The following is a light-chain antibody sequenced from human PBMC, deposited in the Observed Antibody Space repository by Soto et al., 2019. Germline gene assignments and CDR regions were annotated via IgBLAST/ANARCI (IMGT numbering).Light chain of an antibody. V-gene: IGKV3-20*01. CDR3: QQYGSSPPYT. CDR1: QSVSSTY. CDR2: GAS. J-gene: IGKJ2*01. Sequence: EIVLTQSPGTLSLSPGERATLSCRASQSVSSTYLAWYQQKPGQAPRLLIYGASSRATGIPDRFSGSGSGIDFTLTISRVEPEDFGVYYCQQYGSSPPYTFGQGTKLEIK.